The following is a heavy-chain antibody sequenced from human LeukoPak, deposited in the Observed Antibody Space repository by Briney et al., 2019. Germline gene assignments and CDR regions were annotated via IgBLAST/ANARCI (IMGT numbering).Heavy chain of an antibody. CDR2: IYTSGST. D-gene: IGHD4-17*01. CDR3: AGDYGDYLPFDY. Sequence: SETLSLTCTVSGGSISSYYWSWIRQPAGKGLEWIGRIYTSGSTNYNPSLKSRVTMSVDTSKNQFSLKLSSVTAADTAAYYCAGDYGDYLPFDYWGQGTLVTVSS. V-gene: IGHV4-4*07. CDR1: GGSISSYY. J-gene: IGHJ4*02.